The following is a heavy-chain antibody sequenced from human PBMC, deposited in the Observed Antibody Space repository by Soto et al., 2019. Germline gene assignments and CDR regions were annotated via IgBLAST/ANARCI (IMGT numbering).Heavy chain of an antibody. Sequence: QVQLQESGPGLVKPSGTLSLTCAVSGGSISSSYWWSWVRQPPGKGLEWIGEIYHSGSTNYNTSLXXRXPISVDKSKNQFSLKVTSVTAADTAVYYCARVSGSYYYGMGVWGQGTTVTVSS. CDR2: IYHSGST. V-gene: IGHV4-4*02. CDR3: ARVSGSYYYGMGV. J-gene: IGHJ6*02. CDR1: GGSISSSYW.